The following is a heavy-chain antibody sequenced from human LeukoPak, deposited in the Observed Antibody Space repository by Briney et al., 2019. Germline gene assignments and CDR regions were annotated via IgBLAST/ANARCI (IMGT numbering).Heavy chain of an antibody. Sequence: GGSLRLSCAASGLTFRSYWMGWVRQTPRKGLEWLANINEDGSTTYYVDSVKGRFTISRNNADNSLYLQMNSLRAEDTAVYYCARDATRGGDFDSWGQGTLVTVSS. CDR1: GLTFRSYW. CDR3: ARDATRGGDFDS. CDR2: INEDGSTT. V-gene: IGHV3-7*01. D-gene: IGHD2-15*01. J-gene: IGHJ4*02.